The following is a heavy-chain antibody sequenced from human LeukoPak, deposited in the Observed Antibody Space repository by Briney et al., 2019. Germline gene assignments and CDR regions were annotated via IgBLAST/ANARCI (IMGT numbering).Heavy chain of an antibody. Sequence: GGSLRLSCAASGFRFSDAAMTWVRQAPGKGLEWVSLICSVGHSTYYGDSVKGRFTISRDNSKNTLSLQMNSLRVEDKAMYCCAKDIELSILGLGTMVTVSS. D-gene: IGHD3-16*02. J-gene: IGHJ3*02. CDR1: GFRFSDAA. V-gene: IGHV3-23*01. CDR3: AKDIELSI. CDR2: ICSVGHST.